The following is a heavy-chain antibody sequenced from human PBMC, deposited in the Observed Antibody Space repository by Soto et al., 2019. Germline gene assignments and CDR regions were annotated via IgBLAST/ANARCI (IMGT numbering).Heavy chain of an antibody. J-gene: IGHJ4*02. Sequence: SETLSLTCTVSGGSISSGGYYWSWIRQYPGKGLEWIGYIYYSGSTYYNPSLKSRVTISVDTSKNQFSLKLSSVTAADTAVYYDDGSRTVRTFLAFWGQGTLVPVS. D-gene: IGHD2-2*01. V-gene: IGHV4-31*03. CDR2: IYYSGST. CDR1: GGSISSGGYY. CDR3: DGSRTVRTFLAF.